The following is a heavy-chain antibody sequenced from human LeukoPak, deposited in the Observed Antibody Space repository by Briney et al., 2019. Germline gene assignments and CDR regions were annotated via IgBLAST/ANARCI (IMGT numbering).Heavy chain of an antibody. CDR2: ISHDGSNK. V-gene: IGHV3-30*06. Sequence: GGSLRLSCTTSGFTFSRYAMHWVRQAPGKGLEWVAFISHDGSNKEYADFVKGRFTVSRDDPRNTLFLQMNSLRAEDTAVYYCAKDGPNDSSGYSAFDIWGQGTMVTVSS. D-gene: IGHD3-22*01. CDR1: GFTFSRYA. J-gene: IGHJ3*02. CDR3: AKDGPNDSSGYSAFDI.